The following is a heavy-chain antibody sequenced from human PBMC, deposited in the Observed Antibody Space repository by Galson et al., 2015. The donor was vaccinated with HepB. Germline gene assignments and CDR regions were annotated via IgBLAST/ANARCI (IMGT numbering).Heavy chain of an antibody. Sequence: SVKVSCKASGGTFSGYTFSWVRQAPGQGLEWMGGISPMFGTTSYRQRFQGRVTITADDSARTVYMEVSRLTSDDTAVYYCTRGRIAGTKNFDYWGQGTLVIVSS. D-gene: IGHD1/OR15-1a*01. CDR2: ISPMFGTT. CDR3: TRGRIAGTKNFDY. J-gene: IGHJ4*02. CDR1: GGTFSGYT. V-gene: IGHV1-69*13.